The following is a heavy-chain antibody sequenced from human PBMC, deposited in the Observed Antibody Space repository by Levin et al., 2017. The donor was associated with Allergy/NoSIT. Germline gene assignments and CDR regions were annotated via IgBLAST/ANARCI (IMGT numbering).Heavy chain of an antibody. Sequence: PGGSLRPSCTASGFTFGDYAMSWVRQAPGKGLEWVGFIRSKAYGGTTEYAASVKGRFTISRDDSKSIAYLQMNSLKTEDTAVYYCTRSGYYYESSGYLDYWGQGTLVTVSS. CDR3: TRSGYYYESSGYLDY. J-gene: IGHJ4*02. CDR2: IRSKAYGGTT. V-gene: IGHV3-49*04. D-gene: IGHD3-22*01. CDR1: GFTFGDYA.